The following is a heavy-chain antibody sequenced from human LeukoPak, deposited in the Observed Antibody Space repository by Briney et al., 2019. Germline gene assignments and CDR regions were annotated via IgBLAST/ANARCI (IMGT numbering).Heavy chain of an antibody. J-gene: IGHJ6*02. D-gene: IGHD6-13*01. CDR1: GFTFSTHA. Sequence: PGGSLRLSCAVSGFTFSTHAMHWVRQAPGKGLEWVTVTSYDGRLKYYADSVKGRFTISIDSSKNTLFLQMTSLRPEDTAVYFCARDSVSSWDMDVRGQGTTVTVSS. CDR2: TSYDGRLK. V-gene: IGHV3-30*04. CDR3: ARDSVSSWDMDV.